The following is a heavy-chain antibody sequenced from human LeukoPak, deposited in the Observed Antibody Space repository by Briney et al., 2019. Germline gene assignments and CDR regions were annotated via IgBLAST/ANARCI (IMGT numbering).Heavy chain of an antibody. CDR3: ARQSSRARGWLGP. Sequence: SETLSLTCIVSGGSINSFYWSWIRQAPGKGLGWIGNIYYSGNTNYNPSLKSRVTISIDTSKNQFSLKLSSVTAANTAVYYCARQSSRARGWLGPWGQGTLVTVSS. D-gene: IGHD6-13*01. V-gene: IGHV4-59*08. CDR1: GGSINSFY. J-gene: IGHJ5*02. CDR2: IYYSGNT.